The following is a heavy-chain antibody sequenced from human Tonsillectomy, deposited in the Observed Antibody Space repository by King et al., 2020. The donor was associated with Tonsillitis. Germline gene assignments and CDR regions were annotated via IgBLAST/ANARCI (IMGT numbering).Heavy chain of an antibody. D-gene: IGHD5-12*01. V-gene: IGHV3-74*01. J-gene: IGHJ4*02. CDR2: INSVGTTT. CDR3: VTDPLGDIAATNY. Sequence: VQLVESGGGLVQPGGSLRLSCAASGFTFSSYWMHWVRQAPGKGVLWVSRINSVGTTTCYADAVKGRFTISRDNAKNTLYLEMNSLRAEDTAVYYCVTDPLGDIAATNYWGQGTLVTVSS. CDR1: GFTFSSYW.